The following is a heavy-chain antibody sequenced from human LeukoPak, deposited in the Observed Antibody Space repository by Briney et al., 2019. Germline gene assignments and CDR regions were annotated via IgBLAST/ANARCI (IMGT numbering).Heavy chain of an antibody. CDR3: ARFARGLAAAPDY. CDR1: GFTFGDYA. V-gene: IGHV4-34*01. D-gene: IGHD6-13*01. J-gene: IGHJ4*02. Sequence: KPGRSLRLSCTASGFTFGDYAMGWVRQAPGKGLEWIGEINHSGNTNYNPSLKSRVTISVDTSKNQFSLKLSSVTAADTAVYYCARFARGLAAAPDYWGQGTLVTVSS. CDR2: INHSGNT.